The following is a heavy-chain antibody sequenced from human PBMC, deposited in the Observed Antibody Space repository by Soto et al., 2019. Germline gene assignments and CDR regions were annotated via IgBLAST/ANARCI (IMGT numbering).Heavy chain of an antibody. Sequence: LRLSCAASGFTFSSYAMSWVRQAPGKGLEWVSAISGSGGSTYYADSVKGRFTISRDNSKNTLYLQMNSLRAEDTAVYYCAKANSSGWYGPDSWGQGTLVTVSS. J-gene: IGHJ5*01. D-gene: IGHD6-19*01. CDR2: ISGSGGST. CDR3: AKANSSGWYGPDS. CDR1: GFTFSSYA. V-gene: IGHV3-23*01.